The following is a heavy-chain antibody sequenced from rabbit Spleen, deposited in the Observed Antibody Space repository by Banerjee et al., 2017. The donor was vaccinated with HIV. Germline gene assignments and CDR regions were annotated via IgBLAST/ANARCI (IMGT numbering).Heavy chain of an antibody. CDR2: IGAGSSGST. J-gene: IGHJ6*01. V-gene: IGHV1S45*01. CDR3: ARFYDSYDDFNL. CDR1: GFDVSSYG. Sequence: QQQLEESGGGLVKPEGSLTLTCKASGFDVSSYGVSWVRQAPGKGLEWIGYIGAGSSGSTYYASWAKGRFTIAKTSSTTVTLQLNSLTVADTATYFCARFYDSYDDFNLWGPGTLVTVS. D-gene: IGHD5-1*01.